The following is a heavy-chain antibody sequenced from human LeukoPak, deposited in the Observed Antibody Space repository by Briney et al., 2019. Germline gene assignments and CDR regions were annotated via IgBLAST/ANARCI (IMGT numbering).Heavy chain of an antibody. Sequence: GGALRLSCVASGFTSSDHYMDWVRQARGRGLEWVGRTRKKANSYTTKYAACVEGRFTISRDTSKNLLYLQLNSLKTEDTAVYYCARAGYCGAGTCYSDYYDYWGQGTLVTVSS. J-gene: IGHJ4*02. CDR3: ARAGYCGAGTCYSDYYDY. V-gene: IGHV3-72*01. CDR1: GFTSSDHY. D-gene: IGHD2-15*01. CDR2: TRKKANSYTT.